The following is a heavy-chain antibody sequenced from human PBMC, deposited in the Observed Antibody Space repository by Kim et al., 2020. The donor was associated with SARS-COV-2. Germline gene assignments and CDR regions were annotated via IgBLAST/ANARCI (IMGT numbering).Heavy chain of an antibody. CDR2: MNPNSGNT. V-gene: IGHV1-8*01. J-gene: IGHJ5*02. D-gene: IGHD3-10*01. CDR1: GYTFTSYD. Sequence: ASVKVSCKASGYTFTSYDINWVLQATGQGLEWMGWMNPNSGNTGYAQKFQGRVTMTRNTSISTAYMELSGLRSEDTAVYYCARTYYYGSGGRGNWFDPWGQGTLVTVSS. CDR3: ARTYYYGSGGRGNWFDP.